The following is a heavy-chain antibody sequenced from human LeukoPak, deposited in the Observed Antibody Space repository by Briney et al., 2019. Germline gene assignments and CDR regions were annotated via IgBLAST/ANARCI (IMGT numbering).Heavy chain of an antibody. V-gene: IGHV1-69*04. J-gene: IGHJ5*02. Sequence: SVKVSCKASGGTFSSYAISWVRQAPGQGLEWMGRIIPILGIANYAQKFQGRVTITADKSTSTAYMELSSLRSEDTAVYYCARDTAAGGSNWFDPWGQGTLVTVSS. CDR1: GGTFSSYA. D-gene: IGHD6-13*01. CDR3: ARDTAAGGSNWFDP. CDR2: IIPILGIA.